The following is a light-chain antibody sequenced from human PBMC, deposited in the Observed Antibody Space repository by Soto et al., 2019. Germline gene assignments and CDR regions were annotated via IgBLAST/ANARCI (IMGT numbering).Light chain of an antibody. CDR3: QQYSSSLWT. Sequence: EIVLTQSPGTLSLSPGERATLSCRASQSVGSSYVAWYQQKPGLAPRLLMYDASSRATGIPDRFRGSGSGTGFTLTISSLEPEDFAVYYCQQYSSSLWTFGQGTKVDIK. CDR1: QSVGSSY. V-gene: IGKV3D-20*01. CDR2: DAS. J-gene: IGKJ1*01.